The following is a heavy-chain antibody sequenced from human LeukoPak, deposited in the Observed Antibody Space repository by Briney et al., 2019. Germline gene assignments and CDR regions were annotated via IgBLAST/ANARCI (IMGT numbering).Heavy chain of an antibody. J-gene: IGHJ3*02. D-gene: IGHD6-13*01. CDR1: GFTFTGYY. Sequence: ASVKVSCKASGFTFTGYYMHWVRQAPGQGLEWMGWINPNSGGTNYAQKFQGRVTMTRDTSITTAYMELTSLRSDDTAVYYCARCLGFLIGSSWYPDAFDIWGQGTMVTVSS. CDR2: INPNSGGT. CDR3: ARCLGFLIGSSWYPDAFDI. V-gene: IGHV1-2*02.